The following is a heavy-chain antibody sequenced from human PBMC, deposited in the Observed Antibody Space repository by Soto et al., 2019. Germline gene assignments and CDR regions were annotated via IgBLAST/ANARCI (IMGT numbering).Heavy chain of an antibody. Sequence: PGGSLRLSCSVSGFTFSAYWMHWVRQVPGKGLTWVSRISDDGSTATYADSVKARFVISRDNAKNSLYLEMNTLRADDSGLYYCARGPRVSSTGTGAHWGRGTLVTVSS. J-gene: IGHJ4*02. CDR3: ARGPRVSSTGTGAH. V-gene: IGHV3-74*01. CDR2: ISDDGSTA. CDR1: GFTFSAYW. D-gene: IGHD1-1*01.